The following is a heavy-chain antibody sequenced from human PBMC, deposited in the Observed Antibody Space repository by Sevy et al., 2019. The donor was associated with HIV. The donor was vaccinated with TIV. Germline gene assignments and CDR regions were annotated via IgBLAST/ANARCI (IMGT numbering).Heavy chain of an antibody. CDR1: GGTFSSYA. V-gene: IGHV1-69*13. CDR2: IIPIFGTA. CDR3: ARGEGSSSWPFYYYYYMDV. Sequence: ASVKVSYKASGGTFSSYAISWVRQAPGQGLEWMGGIIPIFGTANYAQKFQGRVTITADESTSTAYMELSSLRSEDTAVYYCARGEGSSSWPFYYYYYMDVWGKGTTVTVSS. D-gene: IGHD6-13*01. J-gene: IGHJ6*03.